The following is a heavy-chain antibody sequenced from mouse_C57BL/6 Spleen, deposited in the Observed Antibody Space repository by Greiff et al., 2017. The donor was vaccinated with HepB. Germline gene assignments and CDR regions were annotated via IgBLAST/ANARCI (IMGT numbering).Heavy chain of an antibody. Sequence: EVMLVESEGGLVQPGSSMKLSCTASGFTFSDYYMAWVRQVPEKGLEWVANINYDGSSTYYLDSLKSRFIISRDNAKNILYLQMSSLKSEDTATYYCARERGTTGLYYAMDYWGQGTSVTVSS. D-gene: IGHD1-1*01. CDR1: GFTFSDYY. V-gene: IGHV5-16*01. J-gene: IGHJ4*01. CDR2: INYDGSST. CDR3: ARERGTTGLYYAMDY.